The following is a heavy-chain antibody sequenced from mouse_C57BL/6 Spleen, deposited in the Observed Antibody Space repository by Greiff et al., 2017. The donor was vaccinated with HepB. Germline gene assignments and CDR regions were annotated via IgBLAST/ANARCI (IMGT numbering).Heavy chain of an antibody. Sequence: QVHVKQSGAELVKPGASVKISCKASGYAFSSYWMNWVKQRPGKGLEWIGQIYPGDGDTNYNGKFKGKATLTADKSSSTAYMQLSSLTSEDSAVYFCARLAYGNSYYFDYWGQGTTLTVSS. CDR3: ARLAYGNSYYFDY. D-gene: IGHD2-1*01. V-gene: IGHV1-80*01. CDR2: IYPGDGDT. J-gene: IGHJ2*01. CDR1: GYAFSSYW.